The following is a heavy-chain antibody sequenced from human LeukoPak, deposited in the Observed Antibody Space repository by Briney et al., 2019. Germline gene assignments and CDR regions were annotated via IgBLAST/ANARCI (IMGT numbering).Heavy chain of an antibody. CDR1: GFTFGSYA. CDR2: IGGSGGST. D-gene: IGHD3-22*01. Sequence: QAGGSLRLSCAASGFTFGSYAMSWVRQAPGKGLEWVSAIGGSGGSTHYADSVKGRFTISRDNSKNTLYLQMNSLRAEDTAVYYCAKDFQDSSGYYWGVDYWGQGTLVTVSS. CDR3: AKDFQDSSGYYWGVDY. V-gene: IGHV3-23*01. J-gene: IGHJ4*02.